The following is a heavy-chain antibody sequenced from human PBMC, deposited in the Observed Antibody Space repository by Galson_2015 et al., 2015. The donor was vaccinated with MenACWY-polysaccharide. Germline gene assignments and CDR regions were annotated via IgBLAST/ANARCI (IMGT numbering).Heavy chain of an antibody. V-gene: IGHV3-23*01. CDR1: GFTFTSYA. CDR2: IRSSGTNT. CDR3: AKDSTDFWSVAGRFDH. J-gene: IGHJ5*02. Sequence: SMILSYEASGFTFTSYAMSWVRQAPGKGLEWVSAIRSSGTNTYYADSVKGRFTISRDNSKNTLYLQMNSLRAEDTAVYYCAKDSTDFWSVAGRFDHWGQGTLVTVSS. D-gene: IGHD3-3*01.